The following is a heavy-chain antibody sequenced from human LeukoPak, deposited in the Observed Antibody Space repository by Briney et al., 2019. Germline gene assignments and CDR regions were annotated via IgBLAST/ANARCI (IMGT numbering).Heavy chain of an antibody. Sequence: GRSLRLSCAASGFTFGSYAMHWVRQAPGKGLEWVAVISYDGSNEYYADSVKGRFIISRDNSKNTLYLQMNSLRAEDTAVYYCARLSMIRGVIADYWGQGILVTVSS. V-gene: IGHV3-30*04. D-gene: IGHD3-10*01. CDR1: GFTFGSYA. CDR2: ISYDGSNE. J-gene: IGHJ4*02. CDR3: ARLSMIRGVIADY.